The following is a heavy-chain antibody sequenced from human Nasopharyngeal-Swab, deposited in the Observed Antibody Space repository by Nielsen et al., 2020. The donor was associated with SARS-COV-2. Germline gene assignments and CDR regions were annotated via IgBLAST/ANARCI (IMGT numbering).Heavy chain of an antibody. CDR1: GFTFSSYS. V-gene: IGHV3-48*01. CDR3: TSTKGIGVAGEFDY. CDR2: ISSSSSTI. Sequence: GESLKISCAASGFTFSSYSMNWVRQAPGKGLEWVSYISSSSSTIYYADSVKGRFTISRDNAKSSLYLQMNSLKTEDTAVYYCTSTKGIGVAGEFDYWGQGTLVTVSS. D-gene: IGHD6-19*01. J-gene: IGHJ4*02.